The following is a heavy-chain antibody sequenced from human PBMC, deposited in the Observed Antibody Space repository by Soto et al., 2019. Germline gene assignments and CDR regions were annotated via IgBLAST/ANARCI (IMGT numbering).Heavy chain of an antibody. CDR1: GFSLTTDRVG. J-gene: IGHJ4*02. V-gene: IGHV2-5*02. CDR2: IYWDDSK. CDR3: AHAYGGRSLH. D-gene: IGHD1-26*01. Sequence: QITLKESGPTLVKPTQTLTLTCTFSGFSLTTDRVGVSWIRQPPGEALEWLAVIYWDDSKTYRPSLESRLTITKDTSKTQVALTMTNLDSMDTATYYCAHAYGGRSLHWGQGTLFTVSS.